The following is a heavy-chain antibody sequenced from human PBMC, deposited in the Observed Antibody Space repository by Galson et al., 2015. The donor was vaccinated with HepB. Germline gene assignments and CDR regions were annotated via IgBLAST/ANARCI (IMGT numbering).Heavy chain of an antibody. D-gene: IGHD1-26*01. CDR1: GYIFATYA. CDR2: INAGNGAT. CDR3: ARGDYGGATLFWYVDV. Sequence: SVKVSCKASGYIFATYAMHWVRQAPGQRPEWMGWINAGNGATKYSPKFQDRITLTRDTSANIAYTELSSLKSEDTAMYYCARGDYGGATLFWYVDVWGRGTLVTVSS. V-gene: IGHV1-3*01. J-gene: IGHJ2*01.